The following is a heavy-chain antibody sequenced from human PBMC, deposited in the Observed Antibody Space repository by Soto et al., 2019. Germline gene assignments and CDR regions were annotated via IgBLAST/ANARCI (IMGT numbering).Heavy chain of an antibody. J-gene: IGHJ4*02. CDR2: ISHSAKT. CDR1: GYSITSGFY. V-gene: IGHV4-38-2*01. CDR3: TRGAGAPWVRFDS. D-gene: IGHD3-22*01. Sequence: SETLSLTCGVSGYSITSGFYWGWVRQSPGKGLEWIGSISHSAKTFYNPSLASRLSIAVDTSKNQFSLRPTSVTAADTALYYCTRGAGAPWVRFDSWGQGTLVTVSS.